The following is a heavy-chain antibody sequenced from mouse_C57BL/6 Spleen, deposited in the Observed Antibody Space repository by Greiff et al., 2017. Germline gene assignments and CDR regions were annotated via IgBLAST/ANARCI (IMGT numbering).Heavy chain of an antibody. CDR3: AREGLPPDDAMDY. V-gene: IGHV1-64*01. Sequence: VQLQQPGAELVKPGASVKLSCKASGYTFTSYWMHWVKQRPGQGLEWIGMIHPNSGSTNYNEKFKSKATLTVDKSSSTAYMQLSILTSEDSAVYYCAREGLPPDDAMDYWGQGTSVTVSS. CDR1: GYTFTSYW. J-gene: IGHJ4*01. CDR2: IHPNSGST. D-gene: IGHD5-5*01.